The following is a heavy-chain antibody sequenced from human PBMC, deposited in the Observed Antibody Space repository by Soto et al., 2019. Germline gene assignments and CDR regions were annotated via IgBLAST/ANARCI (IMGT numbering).Heavy chain of an antibody. CDR3: ARPGYSNYGPGVDV. V-gene: IGHV3-74*01. Sequence: EVQLVESGGGLVQTGGSLRLSCAASGFTFSVYWMHWVRKAPGKGLVWVSRIDSDGSTTSYPDSVKGRFTISRDNAKSTLYLQMNSRRAEDTAVYYCARPGYSNYGPGVDVWGQGTTVTVSS. CDR1: GFTFSVYW. J-gene: IGHJ6*02. D-gene: IGHD4-4*01. CDR2: IDSDGSTT.